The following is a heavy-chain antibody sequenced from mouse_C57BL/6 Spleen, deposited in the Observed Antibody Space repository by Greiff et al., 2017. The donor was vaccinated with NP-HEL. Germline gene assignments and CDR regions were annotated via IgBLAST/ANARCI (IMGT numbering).Heavy chain of an antibody. D-gene: IGHD1-1*01. Sequence: VQLQQSGAELMKPGASVKLSCKATGYTFTGYWIEWVKQRPGHGLEWIGEILPGSGSTNYNEKFKGKATFTADTSSNTAYMQLSSLTSEDSAIYYCASGTTVVAREYYFYDWGQGTTLTVST. J-gene: IGHJ2*01. V-gene: IGHV1-9*01. CDR2: ILPGSGST. CDR3: ASGTTVVAREYYFYD. CDR1: GYTFTGYW.